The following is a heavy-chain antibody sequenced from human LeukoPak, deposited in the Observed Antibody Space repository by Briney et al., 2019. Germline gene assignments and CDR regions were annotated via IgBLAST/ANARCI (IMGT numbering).Heavy chain of an antibody. CDR1: GGSFSGYY. V-gene: IGHV4-34*01. D-gene: IGHD2-15*01. CDR3: ARDFYCRGGSCHDY. CDR2: INHSGST. J-gene: IGHJ4*02. Sequence: PSETLSLTCAVYGGSFSGYYWSWIRQPPGKGLEWIGEINHSGSTNYNPSFKSRATISVDKSKNQFSLKLSSVTAADTAVYYCARDFYCRGGSCHDYWGQGTLVTVSS.